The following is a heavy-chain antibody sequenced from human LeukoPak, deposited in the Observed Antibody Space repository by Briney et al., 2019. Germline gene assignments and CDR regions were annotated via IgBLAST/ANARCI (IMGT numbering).Heavy chain of an antibody. CDR1: RVSVIINNW. V-gene: IGHV4-4*02. CDR3: AKSNGYGLVDI. CDR2: IYHDGRT. D-gene: IGHD3-10*01. J-gene: IGHJ3*02. Sequence: SETLSLTCTVSRVSVIINNWWSWVRQSPGQGLEWIADIYHDGRTNYNPSLNSRVTISLDKSKNNFSLKLTSVTAADTAVYYCAKSNGYGLVDIWGQGTMVTVSS.